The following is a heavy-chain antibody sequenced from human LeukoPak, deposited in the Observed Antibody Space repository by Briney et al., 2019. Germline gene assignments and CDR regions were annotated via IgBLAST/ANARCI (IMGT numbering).Heavy chain of an antibody. V-gene: IGHV4-59*01. Sequence: SETLSLTCTVSSGSISSYYWSWIRQPPGKGLEWIGYIYYSGSTNYNPSLKSRVTISLDTSRNQFSLKLSSVTAADTAVYYCARDWGYSSGWSDGLDIWGQGTMVTVSS. D-gene: IGHD6-19*01. CDR3: ARDWGYSSGWSDGLDI. CDR1: SGSISSYY. J-gene: IGHJ3*02. CDR2: IYYSGST.